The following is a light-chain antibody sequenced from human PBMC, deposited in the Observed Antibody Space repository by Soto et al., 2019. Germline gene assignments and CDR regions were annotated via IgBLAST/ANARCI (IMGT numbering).Light chain of an antibody. Sequence: EIVLTQSPGTLSLSPGERATLSFMASQSVTTSYLAWYQRKPGQAPRLLIYGASSRATGIPNRFSGSGSGTDFTLTISRLETEDCAVYYCQHYGSSPRFGQGTKVDIK. J-gene: IGKJ1*01. CDR2: GAS. V-gene: IGKV3-20*01. CDR1: QSVTTSY. CDR3: QHYGSSPR.